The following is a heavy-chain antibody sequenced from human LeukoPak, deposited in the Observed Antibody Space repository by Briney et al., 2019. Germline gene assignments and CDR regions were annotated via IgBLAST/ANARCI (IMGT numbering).Heavy chain of an antibody. CDR1: GGSFSGYY. D-gene: IGHD4-17*01. V-gene: IGHV3-11*04. CDR3: ARGVYGDYANYYYYYMDV. J-gene: IGHJ6*03. Sequence: LSLTCAVYGGSFSGYYWSWIRQPPGKGLEWVSYISSSSSTIYYADSVKGRFTISRDNAKNSLYLQMNSLRAEDTAVYYCARGVYGDYANYYYYYMDVWGKGTTVTVSS. CDR2: ISSSSSTI.